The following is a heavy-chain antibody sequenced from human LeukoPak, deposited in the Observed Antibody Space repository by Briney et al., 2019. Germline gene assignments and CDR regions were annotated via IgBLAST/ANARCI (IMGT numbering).Heavy chain of an antibody. D-gene: IGHD3-22*01. Sequence: ASVKVSCKASGCTFSSYAISWVRQAPGQGLEWMGGIIPIFGTANYAQKFQGRVTITTDESTSTAYMELSSLRSEDTAVYYCAAPGNYYDSSGYSDYYYYMDVWGKGTTVTVSS. CDR1: GCTFSSYA. CDR2: IIPIFGTA. J-gene: IGHJ6*03. V-gene: IGHV1-69*05. CDR3: AAPGNYYDSSGYSDYYYYMDV.